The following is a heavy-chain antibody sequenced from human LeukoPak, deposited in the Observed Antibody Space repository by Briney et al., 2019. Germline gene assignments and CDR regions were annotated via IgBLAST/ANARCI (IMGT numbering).Heavy chain of an antibody. J-gene: IGHJ6*03. V-gene: IGHV1-69*05. Sequence: ASVKVSCKASGCTFSSYAISWVRQAPGQGLEWMGGIIPIFGTANYAQKFQGRVTITTDESTSTAYMELSSLRSEDTAVYYCASKRNYVEGGDNRHQYYYYYMDVWGKGTTVTVSS. D-gene: IGHD4-11*01. CDR3: ASKRNYVEGGDNRHQYYYYYMDV. CDR1: GCTFSSYA. CDR2: IIPIFGTA.